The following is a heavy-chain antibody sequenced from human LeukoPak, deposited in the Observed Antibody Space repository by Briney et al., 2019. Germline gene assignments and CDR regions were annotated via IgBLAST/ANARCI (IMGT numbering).Heavy chain of an antibody. CDR3: AREQATYDYGDYLGY. CDR1: GGSISSSNW. J-gene: IGHJ4*02. CDR2: IYHSGST. D-gene: IGHD4-17*01. V-gene: IGHV4-4*02. Sequence: SETLSLTCAVSGGSISSSNWWSWVRQPPGKGLEWIGEIYHSGSTNYNPSLKSRVTISVDKSKNQFSLQLNSVTPEDTAVYYCAREQATYDYGDYLGYWGQGTLVTVSS.